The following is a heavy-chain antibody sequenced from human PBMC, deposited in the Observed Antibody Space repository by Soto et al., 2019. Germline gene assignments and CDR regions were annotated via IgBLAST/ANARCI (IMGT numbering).Heavy chain of an antibody. CDR1: CASISGFY. V-gene: IGHV4-4*07. J-gene: IGHJ5*02. D-gene: IGHD1-1*01. Sequence: LSLTRTVSCASISGFYWSWIRNSAGKGLEWIGRIYATGTTDYNPSLKSRVMMSVDTSKKQFSLKLRSVTAADTAVYYCVRDGTKTLRDWFDPWGQGIPVTVSS. CDR2: IYATGTT. CDR3: VRDGTKTLRDWFDP.